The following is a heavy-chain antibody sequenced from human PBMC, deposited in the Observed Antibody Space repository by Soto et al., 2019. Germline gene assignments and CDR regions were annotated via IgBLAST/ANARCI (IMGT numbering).Heavy chain of an antibody. CDR1: GYTFTSYA. CDR3: ARGGEGATIVD. D-gene: IGHD5-12*01. Sequence: QVQLVQSGAEVKKPGASVKVSCKASGYTFTSYAMHWVRQAPGQRLEWMGWINAGNGNTKYSQKFQGRVTITRDTTPSTAYMELSRLISEDTALYYCARGGEGATIVDWGQGTLVTVSS. CDR2: INAGNGNT. J-gene: IGHJ4*02. V-gene: IGHV1-3*01.